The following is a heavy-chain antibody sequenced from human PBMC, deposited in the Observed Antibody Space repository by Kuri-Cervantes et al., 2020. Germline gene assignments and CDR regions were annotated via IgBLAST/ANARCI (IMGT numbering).Heavy chain of an antibody. J-gene: IGHJ5*02. CDR2: INHSGST. Sequence: GSLRLSCAVYGGSFSGYYWSWIRQPPGKGLEWIGEINHSGSTNYNPSLKSRVTISVDTSKNQFSLKLSSVTAADTAVYYCARGLYSSGWYGGGYWFDPWGHGTLVTVSS. CDR1: GGSFSGYY. D-gene: IGHD6-19*01. CDR3: ARGLYSSGWYGGGYWFDP. V-gene: IGHV4-34*01.